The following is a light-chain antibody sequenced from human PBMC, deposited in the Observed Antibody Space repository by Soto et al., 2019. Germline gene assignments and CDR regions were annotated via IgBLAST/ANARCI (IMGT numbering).Light chain of an antibody. Sequence: QLTQSPSSLSASVGDRATIACRASQTIGTSLNWYQHRPRRAPKLLMYAVSSLQTGVPSRFSGSGSGTDFTLTISSLYPEDFATYYCQQTFVSPLTFGGGTSVDIK. J-gene: IGKJ4*01. CDR1: QTIGTS. CDR2: AVS. CDR3: QQTFVSPLT. V-gene: IGKV1-39*01.